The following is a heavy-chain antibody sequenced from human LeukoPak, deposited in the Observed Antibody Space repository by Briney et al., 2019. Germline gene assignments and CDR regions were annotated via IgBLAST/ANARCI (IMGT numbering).Heavy chain of an antibody. V-gene: IGHV3-21*01. CDR3: ARDRLDIVATIRAFDY. CDR1: GFTFSSYS. D-gene: IGHD5-12*01. J-gene: IGHJ4*02. Sequence: GGSLRLSCAASGFTFSSYSMNWVRQAPGKGLEWVSSISRSGRYIYYADSVKGRFTIYRDNAKNSLYLQMNSLRAEDTAVYYCARDRLDIVATIRAFDYWGQGTLVTVSS. CDR2: ISRSGRYI.